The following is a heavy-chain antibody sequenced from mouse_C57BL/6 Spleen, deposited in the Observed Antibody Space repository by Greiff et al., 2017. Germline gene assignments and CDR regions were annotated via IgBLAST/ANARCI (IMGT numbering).Heavy chain of an antibody. CDR3: ASFYYYGSSYEGDAMDD. J-gene: IGHJ4*01. D-gene: IGHD1-1*01. CDR2: IHPSDSDT. CDR1: GYTFTSYW. Sequence: QVQLQQPGAELVKPGASVKLSCKASGYTFTSYWMHWVKQRPGQGLEWIGRIHPSDSDTNYNQKFKGKATLTVDKSSSTAYMQLSSLTSEDSAVYYCASFYYYGSSYEGDAMDDWGQGTSVTVSA. V-gene: IGHV1-74*01.